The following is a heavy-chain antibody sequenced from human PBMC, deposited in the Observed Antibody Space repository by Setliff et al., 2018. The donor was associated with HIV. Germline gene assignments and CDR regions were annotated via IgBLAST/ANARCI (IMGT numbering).Heavy chain of an antibody. CDR2: IGGYLHGT. CDR3: VRDERRVAAGSFHYFDY. D-gene: IGHD6-13*01. Sequence: ASVKVSCKASGYSFSTSGISWVRQAPGQGLEWMGWIGGYLHGTNGPPHLEDRITMTADTAASTAYMELRGLTSDDTAVYYCVRDERRVAAGSFHYFDYWGQGTLVTVS. V-gene: IGHV1-18*01. J-gene: IGHJ4*02. CDR1: GYSFSTSG.